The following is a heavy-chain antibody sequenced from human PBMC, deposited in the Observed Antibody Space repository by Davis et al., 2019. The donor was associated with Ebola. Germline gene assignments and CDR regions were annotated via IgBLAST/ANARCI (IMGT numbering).Heavy chain of an antibody. CDR1: GGSISGYY. D-gene: IGHD5-18*01. V-gene: IGHV4-34*01. Sequence: SETLSLTCTVSGGSISGYYWSWIRQPPGKGLEWIGEINHSGSTNYNPSLKSRVTISVDTSKNQFSLKLSSVTAADTAVYYCAKGLEYSYGFGAFDIWGQGTMVTVSS. CDR3: AKGLEYSYGFGAFDI. CDR2: INHSGST. J-gene: IGHJ3*02.